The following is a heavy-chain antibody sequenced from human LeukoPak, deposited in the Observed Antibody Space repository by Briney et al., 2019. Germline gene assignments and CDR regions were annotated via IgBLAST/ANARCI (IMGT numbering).Heavy chain of an antibody. CDR2: IYYSGST. V-gene: IGHV4-39*07. D-gene: IGHD6-13*01. CDR1: GGSISSSSYY. CDR3: ARGRGIAAAGVDY. Sequence: SETLSLTCTVSGGSISSSSYYWGWIRQPPGKGLEWIGSIYYSGSTYYNPSLKSRVTISVDTSKNQFSLKVSSVTAADTAVYYCARGRGIAAAGVDYWGQGTLVTVSS. J-gene: IGHJ4*02.